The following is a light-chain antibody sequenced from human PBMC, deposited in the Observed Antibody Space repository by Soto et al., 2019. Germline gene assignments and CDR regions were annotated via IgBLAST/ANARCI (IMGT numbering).Light chain of an antibody. V-gene: IGLV2-14*01. J-gene: IGLJ3*02. CDR2: EVS. CDR3: TSYTPINTRV. CDR1: SSDVGSYNY. Sequence: QSALTQPASVSGSPGQSITISCTGTSSDVGSYNYVSWYQQHPGKRPQLMISEVSNRPSGVSNRFSGSKSGNTASLTISGLQAEDEADYYCTSYTPINTRVFGGGTKVTVL.